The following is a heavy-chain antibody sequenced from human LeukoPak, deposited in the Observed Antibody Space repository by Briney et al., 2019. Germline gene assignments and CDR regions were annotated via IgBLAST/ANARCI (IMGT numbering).Heavy chain of an antibody. V-gene: IGHV1-2*02. CDR2: INPNSGGT. D-gene: IGHD1-20*01. CDR1: GYTFTGYY. Sequence: ASVKVSCKASGYTFTGYYMHWVRQASGQGLEWMGWINPNSGGTNYAQKFQGRVTMTRDTSISTAYMELSRLRSDDTAVYYCARVNSYNWNDVRFDPWGQETLATVSS. CDR3: ARVNSYNWNDVRFDP. J-gene: IGHJ5*02.